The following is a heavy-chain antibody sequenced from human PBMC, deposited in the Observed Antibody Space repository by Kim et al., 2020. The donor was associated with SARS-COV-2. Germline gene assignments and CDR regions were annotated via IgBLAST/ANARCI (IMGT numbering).Heavy chain of an antibody. V-gene: IGHV3-11*04. CDR3: ARLAVETFDF. J-gene: IGHJ4*02. CDR2: ISSGGSTL. Sequence: GGSLRLSCATSGFTFSDYYMNWIRQAPGKGLEWVSYISSGGSTLYYAHSVKGRFTISRDNAKNSMYLLMNSLRAEDTAVYYCARLAVETFDFWGQGTLVT. D-gene: IGHD6-19*01. CDR1: GFTFSDYY.